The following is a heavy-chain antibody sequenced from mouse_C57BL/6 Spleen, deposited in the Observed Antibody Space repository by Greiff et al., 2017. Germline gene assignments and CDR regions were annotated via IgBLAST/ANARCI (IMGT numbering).Heavy chain of an antibody. CDR2: IDPETGGT. CDR1: GYTFTDYE. J-gene: IGHJ3*01. V-gene: IGHV1-15*01. Sequence: VKLQESGAELVRPGASVTLSCKASGYTFTDYEMHWVKQTPVHGLEWIGAIDPETGGTAYNQKFKGKAILTADKSSSTAYMELRSLTSEDSAVYYCTRGGITTVVAPPEFAYWGQGTLVTVSA. D-gene: IGHD1-1*01. CDR3: TRGGITTVVAPPEFAY.